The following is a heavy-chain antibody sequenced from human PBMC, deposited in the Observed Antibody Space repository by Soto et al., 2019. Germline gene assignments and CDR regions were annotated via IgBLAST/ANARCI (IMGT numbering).Heavy chain of an antibody. D-gene: IGHD1-26*01. CDR1: GYTFTSYG. CDR2: ISAYNGNT. J-gene: IGHJ5*02. Sequence: QVQLVQSGAEVKKPGASVKVSCKASGYTFTSYGISWVRQAPGQGLEWMGWISAYNGNTNYAQKLQARVTMTTDTPTRTAYMGLRSLRSADTAVYYCAGASGSPHWFDPWGEGPLVTVSS. CDR3: AGASGSPHWFDP. V-gene: IGHV1-18*01.